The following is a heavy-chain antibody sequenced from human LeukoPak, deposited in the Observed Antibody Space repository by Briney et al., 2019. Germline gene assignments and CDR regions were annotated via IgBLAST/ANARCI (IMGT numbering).Heavy chain of an antibody. J-gene: IGHJ4*02. D-gene: IGHD1-20*01. V-gene: IGHV3-11*01. CDR2: ISGLANTI. Sequence: GGSLRLSCAASGFTFSDYYMSWIRQAPGKGLEWVSYISGLANTIHYADSMKGRFTISRDNARNSVYLRMNSLRAEDTAVYYCARRRYNWNAIDYWGQGTLVTVSS. CDR1: GFTFSDYY. CDR3: ARRRYNWNAIDY.